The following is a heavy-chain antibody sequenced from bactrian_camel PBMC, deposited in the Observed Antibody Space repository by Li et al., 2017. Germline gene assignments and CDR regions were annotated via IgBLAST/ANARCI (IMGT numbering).Heavy chain of an antibody. V-gene: IGHV3S40*01. J-gene: IGHJ6*01. D-gene: IGHD1*01. CDR3: VGARNLYSRLDYLREDGY. Sequence: DVQLVESGGGLVQPGGSLRLSCAASGFTFSSYDMSWVRQAPGKGLEWVSDINSGGGSTDYADSMKGRFTISRDNAKNTLYLQLNSLKTEDTATYYCVGARNLYSRLDYLREDGYWGPGTQVTVS. CDR1: GFTFSSYD. CDR2: INSGGGST.